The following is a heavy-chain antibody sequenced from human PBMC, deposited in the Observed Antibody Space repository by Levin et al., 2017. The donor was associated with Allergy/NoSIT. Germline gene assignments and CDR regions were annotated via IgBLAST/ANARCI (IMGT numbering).Heavy chain of an antibody. V-gene: IGHV2-5*02. Sequence: QTLSLTCTFSGFSLSDSGMAVGWIRQPPGKALEWLALIYWDNDKRYSPSLKNRLTITKDTSRNQVVLTMTHMDPVDTATYYCAHRRNGAYGYYWGQGTLVIVSS. CDR2: IYWDNDK. CDR1: GFSLSDSGMA. CDR3: AHRRNGAYGYY. D-gene: IGHD3-10*01. J-gene: IGHJ4*02.